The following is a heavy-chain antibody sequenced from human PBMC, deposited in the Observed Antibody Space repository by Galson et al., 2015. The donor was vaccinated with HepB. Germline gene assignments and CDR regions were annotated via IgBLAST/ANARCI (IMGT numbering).Heavy chain of an antibody. D-gene: IGHD2-15*01. V-gene: IGHV3-23*01. Sequence: SLRLSCAASEFTFTRYAMTWVRQAPGKGLEWVASITSSGGKTYYTDSVKGRFTISRDNSKNTLFLQLNSLRAEDTAVYYCAKDGIMVANNPYHFHYWGQGTLVTVSS. CDR2: ITSSGGKT. CDR3: AKDGIMVANNPYHFHY. CDR1: EFTFTRYA. J-gene: IGHJ4*02.